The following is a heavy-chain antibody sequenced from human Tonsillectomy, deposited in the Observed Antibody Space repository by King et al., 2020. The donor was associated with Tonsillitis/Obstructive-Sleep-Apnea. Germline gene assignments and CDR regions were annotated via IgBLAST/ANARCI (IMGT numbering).Heavy chain of an antibody. CDR3: AMPSRDSSWGDYFYYMDV. CDR2: IYYSGTT. D-gene: IGHD6-6*01. CDR1: GGSVSSSDYY. J-gene: IGHJ6*03. V-gene: IGHV4-39*01. Sequence: QLQESGPGLVKPSETLSLTCTVSGGSVSSSDYYWGWIRQPPGKGLEWIGTIYYSGTTYYNPPLKSRVTISVATSKNQFSLNLNSVTAADTAVYYCAMPSRDSSWGDYFYYMDVWGKGTTVTVPS.